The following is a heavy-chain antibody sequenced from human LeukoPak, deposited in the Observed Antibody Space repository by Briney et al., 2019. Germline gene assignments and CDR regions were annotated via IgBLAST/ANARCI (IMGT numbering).Heavy chain of an antibody. J-gene: IGHJ5*02. Sequence: PSETLSLTCAVYGGSFGGYYWSWIRQPPGKGLEWIGEINHSGSTNYNPSLKSRVTISVDTSKNQFSLKLSSVTAADTAVYYCARGNTVTTFGWFDPWGQGTLVTVSS. CDR3: ARGNTVTTFGWFDP. CDR1: GGSFGGYY. D-gene: IGHD4-17*01. V-gene: IGHV4-34*01. CDR2: INHSGST.